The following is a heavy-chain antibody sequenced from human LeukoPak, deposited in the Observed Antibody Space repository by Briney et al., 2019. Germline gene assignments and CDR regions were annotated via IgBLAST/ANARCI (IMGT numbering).Heavy chain of an antibody. Sequence: GGSLRLSCAASGITFSSYAMSWVRQAPGKGLEWVSAISGSGVSTYYADSVKGRFTISRDNSKNTLYLQMNSLRADDTAVYYRAKAYGGAATGTFDSWGQGTLVTVSS. J-gene: IGHJ4*02. CDR2: ISGSGVST. CDR1: GITFSSYA. V-gene: IGHV3-23*01. D-gene: IGHD6-13*01. CDR3: AKAYGGAATGTFDS.